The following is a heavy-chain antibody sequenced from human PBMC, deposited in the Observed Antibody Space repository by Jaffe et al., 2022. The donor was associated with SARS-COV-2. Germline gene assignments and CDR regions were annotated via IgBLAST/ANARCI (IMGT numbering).Heavy chain of an antibody. CDR1: GFTFRSYA. V-gene: IGHV3-30*04. Sequence: QVQLEESGGGVVQPGRSLRLSCAASGFTFRSYAMHWVRQAPGKGLDWVAITSYDGSNKYYADSVKGRFTISRDNSKNTLYLQMDSLRGEDTAVYYCATGGSYSVWYYYYMEVWGKGTTVTVSS. CDR2: TSYDGSNK. D-gene: IGHD1-26*01. CDR3: ATGGSYSVWYYYYMEV. J-gene: IGHJ6*03.